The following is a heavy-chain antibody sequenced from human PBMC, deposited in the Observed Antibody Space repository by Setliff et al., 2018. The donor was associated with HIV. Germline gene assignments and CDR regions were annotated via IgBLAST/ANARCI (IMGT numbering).Heavy chain of an antibody. D-gene: IGHD3-22*01. CDR3: ARDQGFTMIEDK. CDR2: INPNSGAT. CDR1: GYTFNDYF. J-gene: IGHJ4*02. V-gene: IGHV1-2*02. Sequence: ASVKVSCKSSGYTFNDYFIHWVRQVPGQGLEWMGWINPNSGATKYAQTFQGRVTMTRDTSISTAYMELGRLTSDDTAVYYCARDQGFTMIEDKWGQGTLVTVSS.